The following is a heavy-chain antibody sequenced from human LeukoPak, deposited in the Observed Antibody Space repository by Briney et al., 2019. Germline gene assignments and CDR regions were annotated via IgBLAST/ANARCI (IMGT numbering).Heavy chain of an antibody. J-gene: IGHJ4*02. D-gene: IGHD3-10*01. V-gene: IGHV3-23*01. CDR2: ISGSGDNT. CDR1: RFTFSNYA. Sequence: GGSLRLSCAASRFTFSNYAMSWVRQAPGKGLEWVSSISGSGDNTYYADSVKGRFTISRGNSKNTLSLQMNSLRADDTAIYYCAKVFFNSGSYDFWGQGTLVTVSS. CDR3: AKVFFNSGSYDF.